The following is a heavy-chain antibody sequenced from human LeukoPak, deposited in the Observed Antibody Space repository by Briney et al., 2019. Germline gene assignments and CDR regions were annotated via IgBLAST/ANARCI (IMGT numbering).Heavy chain of an antibody. D-gene: IGHD3-22*01. V-gene: IGHV1-2*02. CDR1: GYTFTGYY. Sequence: GASVKVSCKASGYTFTGYYMHWVRQAPGQGLEWMGWINPNSGGTNYAQKLQGRVTMTTDTSTSTAYMELRSLRSDDTAVYYCARDSPYYYDSSGYYYDRWGQGTLVTVSS. CDR2: INPNSGGT. J-gene: IGHJ5*02. CDR3: ARDSPYYYDSSGYYYDR.